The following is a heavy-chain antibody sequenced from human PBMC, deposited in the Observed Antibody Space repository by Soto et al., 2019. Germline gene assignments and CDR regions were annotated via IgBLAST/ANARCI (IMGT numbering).Heavy chain of an antibody. CDR1: GGSISSGGYY. D-gene: IGHD2-8*01. Sequence: QVQLQESGPGLVKPSQTLSLTCTVSGGSISSGGYYGSWIRQHPGKGLEWIGYIYYSGSTYYNPSLKSRVSISVDTSKNQFSLKLSSVTAADTAVYYCARAYGVWAFDFWGQGTMVTVSS. CDR3: ARAYGVWAFDF. CDR2: IYYSGST. J-gene: IGHJ3*01. V-gene: IGHV4-31*03.